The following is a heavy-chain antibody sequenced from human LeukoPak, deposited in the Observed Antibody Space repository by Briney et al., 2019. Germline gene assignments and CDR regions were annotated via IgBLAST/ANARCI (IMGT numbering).Heavy chain of an antibody. D-gene: IGHD6-13*01. Sequence: ASVKVSCKASGYTFINYDINWVRQATGQGLEWMGWMNPNSGNTGYTQKFQGRVTITRDTSISTAYMELSSLRSDDTAVYYCAGDTSSSWYDLWGQGTVVTVSP. V-gene: IGHV1-8*03. J-gene: IGHJ5*01. CDR2: MNPNSGNT. CDR1: GYTFINYD. CDR3: AGDTSSSWYDL.